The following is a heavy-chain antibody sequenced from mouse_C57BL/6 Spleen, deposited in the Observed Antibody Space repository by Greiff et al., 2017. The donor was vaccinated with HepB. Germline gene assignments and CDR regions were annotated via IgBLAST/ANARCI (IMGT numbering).Heavy chain of an antibody. CDR1: GFTFSSYA. Sequence: VQVVESGEGLVKPGGSLKLSCAASGFTFSSYAMSWVRQTPEKRLEWVAYISSGGDYIYYADTVKGRFTISRDNARNTLYLQMSSLKSEDTAMYYCTRVITTVVAHYYAMDYWGQGTSVTVSS. CDR2: ISSGGDYI. CDR3: TRVITTVVAHYYAMDY. V-gene: IGHV5-9-1*02. D-gene: IGHD1-1*01. J-gene: IGHJ4*01.